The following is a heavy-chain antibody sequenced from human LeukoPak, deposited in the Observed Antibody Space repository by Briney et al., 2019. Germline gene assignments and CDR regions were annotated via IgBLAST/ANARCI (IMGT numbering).Heavy chain of an antibody. CDR2: INSDGSST. J-gene: IGHJ3*01. CDR1: GFTFSGYW. V-gene: IGHV3-74*01. Sequence: AGSLRLSCAASGFTFSGYWMHWVRQAPGKGLVWVSRINSDGSSTSYADSVKGRFTISRNKAKNTLYLQMNSLRAEDTAVYYCARVIVGAYFVWGQGTMVTVSS. D-gene: IGHD1-26*01. CDR3: ARVIVGAYFV.